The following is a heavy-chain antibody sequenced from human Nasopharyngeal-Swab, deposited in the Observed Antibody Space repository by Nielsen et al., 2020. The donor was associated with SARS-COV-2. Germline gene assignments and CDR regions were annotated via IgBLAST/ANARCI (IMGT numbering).Heavy chain of an antibody. J-gene: IGHJ4*02. Sequence: SETLSLTCTVSGGSISSSSYYWSWIRQPAGKGLEWIGRIYTSGSTNYNPSLKSRVTISVDTSKNQFSLKLSSVTAADTAVYYCARQLRTGAQDYWGQGTLVTVSS. V-gene: IGHV4-61*02. D-gene: IGHD5-24*01. CDR1: GGSISSSSYY. CDR3: ARQLRTGAQDY. CDR2: IYTSGST.